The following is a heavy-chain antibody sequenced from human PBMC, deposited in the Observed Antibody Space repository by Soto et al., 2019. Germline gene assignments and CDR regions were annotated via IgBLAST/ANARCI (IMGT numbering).Heavy chain of an antibody. D-gene: IGHD5-18*01. V-gene: IGHV4-59*01. CDR3: ARGLWGYSYGYTVYYFDY. CDR1: GGSISSYY. CDR2: IYYSGST. J-gene: IGHJ4*02. Sequence: SETLSLTCTVSGGSISSYYWSWIRQPPGKGLEWIGYIYYSGSTNYNPSLKSRVTISVDTSKSQFSLKLSSVTAADTAVYYCARGLWGYSYGYTVYYFDYWGQGTLVTVSS.